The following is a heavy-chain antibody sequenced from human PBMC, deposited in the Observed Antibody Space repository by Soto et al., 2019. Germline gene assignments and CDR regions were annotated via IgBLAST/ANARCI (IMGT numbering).Heavy chain of an antibody. CDR1: GGTFSSYA. CDR2: LIPIFGTA. J-gene: IGHJ5*02. Sequence: QVQLVQSGAEVKKPGSSVKVSCKASGGTFSSYAISWVRQAPGQGLAWLGVLIPIFGTANYAKKFQGRVTITADESTSTAYLELSSLRCEDTVVYYCARRSHWSSTSCYIEGWFDPWGQGTLVTVSS. CDR3: ARRSHWSSTSCYIEGWFDP. V-gene: IGHV1-69*01. D-gene: IGHD2-2*02.